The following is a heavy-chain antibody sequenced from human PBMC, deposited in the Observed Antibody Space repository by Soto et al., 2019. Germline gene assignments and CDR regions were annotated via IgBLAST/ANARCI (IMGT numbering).Heavy chain of an antibody. J-gene: IGHJ4*02. CDR2: IFHDGTA. D-gene: IGHD2-8*01. Sequence: SETLSLTCAVSGVSISSGNWWTWVRRTPQRGLEYIGEIFHDGTANYYPSFERRVAISVDTSKNQFSLKLTSVTAADTSIYFYARLVYDTRLNYMYFDFWGQG. V-gene: IGHV4-4*02. CDR3: ARLVYDTRLNYMYFDF. CDR1: GVSISSGNW.